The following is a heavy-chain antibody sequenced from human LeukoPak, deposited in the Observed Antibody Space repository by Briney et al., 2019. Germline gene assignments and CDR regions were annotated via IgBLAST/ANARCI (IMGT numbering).Heavy chain of an antibody. CDR1: GGSISSYY. D-gene: IGHD3-10*01. CDR3: ARSDYGSGNYYFDY. J-gene: IGHJ4*02. V-gene: IGHV4-59*01. Sequence: PSETLSLTCTVSGGSISSYYWSWIRQPPGKGLEWIGYLYYSGSTNYNPSLKSRVTISVDTSKNQFSLRLSSVTAADTAVYYCARSDYGSGNYYFDYWGQGTLVTVSS. CDR2: LYYSGST.